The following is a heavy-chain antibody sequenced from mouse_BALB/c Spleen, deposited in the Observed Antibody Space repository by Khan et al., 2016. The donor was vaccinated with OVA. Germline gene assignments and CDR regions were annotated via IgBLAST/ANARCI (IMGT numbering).Heavy chain of an antibody. V-gene: IGHV2-9*02. J-gene: IGHJ3*01. CDR3: AREGLDAFAY. CDR1: GFSLTSYD. CDR2: IGAGGST. D-gene: IGHD3-3*01. Sequence: VQLKESGPGLVAPSQSLSITCTVSGFSLTSYDVYWIRQPPGKGLECLGVIGAGGSTNYNSALMSRLSISKDNSKSQVFLKMNSLQTDDTAMYYCAREGLDAFAYWGQGTLVTVSA.